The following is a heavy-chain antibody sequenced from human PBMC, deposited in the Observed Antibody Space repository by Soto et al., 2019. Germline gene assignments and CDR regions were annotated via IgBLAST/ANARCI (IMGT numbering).Heavy chain of an antibody. CDR3: AGANGYKGYYFDY. D-gene: IGHD5-12*01. Sequence: QVQLQESGPGLVKPSETLSLTCTVSGGSISSYYWSWIRQPPGKGLEWIGYIYYSGSTNYNPSLKSRVTISVDTSKNQFSLKLSSVTAADTAVYYCAGANGYKGYYFDYWGQGTLVTVSS. CDR1: GGSISSYY. CDR2: IYYSGST. J-gene: IGHJ4*02. V-gene: IGHV4-59*01.